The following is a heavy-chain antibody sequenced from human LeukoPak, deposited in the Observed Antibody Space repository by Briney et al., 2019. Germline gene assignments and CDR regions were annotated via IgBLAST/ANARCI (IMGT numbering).Heavy chain of an antibody. Sequence: SETLSLTCTVSGGSISSSIYYGVWIRQPPGKGLEWIGSIYYSGSTYYNPSLKSRVTISVDTSKNQFSLKLTSVTAADTAVYYCARLGSFDYWGQGTLVTVSS. V-gene: IGHV4-39*01. J-gene: IGHJ4*02. CDR1: GGSISSSIYY. CDR3: ARLGSFDY. D-gene: IGHD3-10*01. CDR2: IYYSGST.